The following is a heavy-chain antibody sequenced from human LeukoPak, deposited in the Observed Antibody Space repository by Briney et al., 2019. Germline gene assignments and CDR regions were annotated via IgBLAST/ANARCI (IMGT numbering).Heavy chain of an antibody. J-gene: IGHJ3*02. CDR2: IWHDGTNT. CDR1: GFTFTSYG. D-gene: IGHD6-13*01. V-gene: IGHV3-33*01. CDR3: AIDSSGSLYEALDI. Sequence: GGSLRLSCAASGFTFTSYGMHGVRRAPGKGLEWGTVIWHDGTNTYFADSVKDRFTISRDNTNDTVYLQMNSLRSENTAVYFCAIDSSGSLYEALDIWGQGTTVTVSS.